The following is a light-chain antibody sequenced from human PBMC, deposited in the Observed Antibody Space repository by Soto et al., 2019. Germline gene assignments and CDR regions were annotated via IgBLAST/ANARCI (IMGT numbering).Light chain of an antibody. J-gene: IGKJ4*01. V-gene: IGKV3-20*01. Sequence: IVLTQSPGTLSLSPGERATLSCRASQSVSSSYLAWYQQKPGQAPWLLIYGASSRATGIPDRFSGSGSGTDFTLTISRREPEDFAVYYCQQYGSSLALTFGGGTKVEIK. CDR2: GAS. CDR1: QSVSSSY. CDR3: QQYGSSLALT.